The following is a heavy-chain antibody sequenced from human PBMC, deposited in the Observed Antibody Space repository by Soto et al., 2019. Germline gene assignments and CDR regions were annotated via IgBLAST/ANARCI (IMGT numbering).Heavy chain of an antibody. D-gene: IGHD5-18*01. Sequence: GGSLRLSCAASGFTFSSYGMHWVRQAPGKGLEWVAVIWYDGSNKYYADSVKGRFTISRDNSKNTLYLQMNSLRAEDTAVYYCAREVYSYGYYYYGMDVWGQGTTVTVSS. CDR1: GFTFSSYG. CDR2: IWYDGSNK. V-gene: IGHV3-33*01. CDR3: AREVYSYGYYYYGMDV. J-gene: IGHJ6*02.